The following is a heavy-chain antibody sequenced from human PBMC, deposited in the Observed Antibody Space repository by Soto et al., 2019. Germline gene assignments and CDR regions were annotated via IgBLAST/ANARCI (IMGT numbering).Heavy chain of an antibody. D-gene: IGHD3-10*01. V-gene: IGHV3-13*01. CDR3: ARGKELTMVRGVTVYDAFDI. CDR2: IGTAGDT. Sequence: GGSLRLSCAASGFTFSSYDMHWVRQATGKGLEWVSAIGTAGDTYYPGSVKGRFTISRENAKNSLYLQMNSLRAGDTAVYYCARGKELTMVRGVTVYDAFDIWGQGTMVTVSS. J-gene: IGHJ3*02. CDR1: GFTFSSYD.